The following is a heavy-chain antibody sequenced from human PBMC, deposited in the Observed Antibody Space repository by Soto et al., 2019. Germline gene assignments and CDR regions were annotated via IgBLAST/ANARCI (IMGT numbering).Heavy chain of an antibody. CDR2: IDPSGGVT. D-gene: IGHD1-7*01. Sequence: ASVRVSCKASGYTFTKFHIRWVRQAPGQGLEWMGMIDPSGGVTRDAQRFQGRITMTRDTSISTAYMELSSLTSEDTAVYYCAREKLRGTFDSWGQGTMVTVSS. CDR1: GYTFTKFH. CDR3: AREKLRGTFDS. V-gene: IGHV1-46*01. J-gene: IGHJ3*02.